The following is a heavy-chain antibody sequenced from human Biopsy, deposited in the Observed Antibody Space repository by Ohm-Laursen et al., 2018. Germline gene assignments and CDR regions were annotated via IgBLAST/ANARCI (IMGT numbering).Heavy chain of an antibody. V-gene: IGHV3-74*01. CDR2: INGDGTNT. J-gene: IGHJ4*02. CDR1: GFTFSDYW. Sequence: SLRLSRAASGFTFSDYWMNWVRQAPGRGLVWVSRINGDGTNTNYADSVKGRFTISRDNAKNTLYLQMNSLRAEDTAVYYCARDNWLGYWGQGILVAVSS. D-gene: IGHD6-19*01. CDR3: ARDNWLGY.